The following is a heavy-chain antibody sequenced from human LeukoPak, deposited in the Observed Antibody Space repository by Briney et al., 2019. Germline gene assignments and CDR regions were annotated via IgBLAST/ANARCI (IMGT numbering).Heavy chain of an antibody. CDR2: INPNSGGT. CDR3: ARVLYSSSWYAAAVDY. CDR1: GYTFTGYY. J-gene: IGHJ4*02. V-gene: IGHV1-2*02. D-gene: IGHD6-13*01. Sequence: GASVKVSCKASGYTFTGYYMHWVRQAPGQGLEWMGWINPNSGGTNYAQKFQGRVTMTRDTSIGTAYMELSRLRSDDTAVYYCARVLYSSSWYAAAVDYWGQGTLVTVSS.